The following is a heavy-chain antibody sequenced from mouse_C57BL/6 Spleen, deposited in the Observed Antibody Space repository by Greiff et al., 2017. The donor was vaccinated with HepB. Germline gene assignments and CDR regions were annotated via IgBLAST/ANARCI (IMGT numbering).Heavy chain of an antibody. D-gene: IGHD3-3*01. CDR3: ARWGLGDY. CDR1: GYTFTSYT. Sequence: VQLQQSGAELARPGASVKMSCKASGYTFTSYTMHWVKQRPGPGLEWIGYINPSSGYTKYNQKFKDKATLTADKSSSTAYMQLSSLTSEDSAVYYCARWGLGDYWGQGTTLTVSS. CDR2: INPSSGYT. J-gene: IGHJ2*01. V-gene: IGHV1-4*01.